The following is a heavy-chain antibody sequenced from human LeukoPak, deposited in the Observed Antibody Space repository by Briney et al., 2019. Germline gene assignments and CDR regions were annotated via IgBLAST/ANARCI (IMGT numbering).Heavy chain of an antibody. D-gene: IGHD4-17*01. V-gene: IGHV3-74*01. CDR2: INGDGSRT. Sequence: SGGSLRLSCAASGFTFSTNWMHWVRQAPGKGLVWVSCINGDGSRTNYADSVEGRFTISRDNAKNTVYLQMNSLRAEDTAVYYCARGATYAYYFDYWGQGILVTVSS. J-gene: IGHJ4*02. CDR1: GFTFSTNW. CDR3: ARGATYAYYFDY.